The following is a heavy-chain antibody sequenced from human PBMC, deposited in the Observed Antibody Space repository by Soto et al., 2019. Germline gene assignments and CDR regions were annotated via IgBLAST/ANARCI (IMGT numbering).Heavy chain of an antibody. CDR3: AKDIRDYGSGGDY. V-gene: IGHV3-9*01. CDR1: GFTFDDYA. CDR2: ISWNSGSI. J-gene: IGHJ4*02. Sequence: EVQLVESGGGLVQPGRSLRLSCAASGFTFDDYAMHWVRQAPGKGLEWVSGISWNSGSIGYADSVKGRFTISRDNAKRSLDLQMNSLRAEDTALYYCAKDIRDYGSGGDYWGQGNLVTVSS. D-gene: IGHD3-10*01.